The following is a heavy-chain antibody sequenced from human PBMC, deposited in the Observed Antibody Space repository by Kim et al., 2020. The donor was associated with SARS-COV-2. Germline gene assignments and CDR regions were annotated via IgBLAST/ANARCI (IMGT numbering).Heavy chain of an antibody. J-gene: IGHJ6*02. CDR2: IWYDGSNK. V-gene: IGHV3-33*01. D-gene: IGHD4-17*01. CDR1: GFTFSSYG. Sequence: GGSLRLSCAASGFTFSSYGMHWVRQAPGKGLEWVAVIWYDGSNKYYADSVKGRFTISRDNSKNTLYLQMNSLRAEDTAVYYCARDLDYGDYLGSYYYYGMDVWGQETTVTVSS. CDR3: ARDLDYGDYLGSYYYYGMDV.